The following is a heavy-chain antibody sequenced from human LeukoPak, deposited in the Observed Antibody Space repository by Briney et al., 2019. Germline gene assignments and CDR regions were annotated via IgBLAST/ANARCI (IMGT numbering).Heavy chain of an antibody. J-gene: IGHJ5*02. Sequence: GGSLRLSCAASGFTFSSYGMHWVRQAPGKGLEWVAVIWYDGSNKYYADSVKGRFTISRDNSKNTLYLQMNSLRAEDTAVYYCAKDRGNNYGLGVSWGQGTLVTVSS. CDR3: AKDRGNNYGLGVS. CDR1: GFTFSSYG. CDR2: IWYDGSNK. D-gene: IGHD5-18*01. V-gene: IGHV3-33*06.